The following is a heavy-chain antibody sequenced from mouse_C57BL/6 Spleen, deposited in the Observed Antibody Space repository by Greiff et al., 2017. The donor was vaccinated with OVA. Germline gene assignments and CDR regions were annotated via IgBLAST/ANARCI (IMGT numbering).Heavy chain of an antibody. CDR3: ARALYYGCSAYDAMDY. CDR1: GYTFTSYW. D-gene: IGHD1-1*01. V-gene: IGHV1-55*01. Sequence: QVQLKQPGAELVKPGASVKMSCKASGYTFTSYWITWVKQRPGQGLEWIGDIYPGSGSTNYNEKFKSKATLTVDTSSSTAYMQLRSLTSEDSAVYYCARALYYGCSAYDAMDYWGQGTSVTVSA. CDR2: IYPGSGST. J-gene: IGHJ4*01.